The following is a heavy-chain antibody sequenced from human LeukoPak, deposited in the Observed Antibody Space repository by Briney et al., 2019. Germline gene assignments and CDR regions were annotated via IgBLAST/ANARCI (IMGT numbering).Heavy chain of an antibody. CDR2: ISAYNGNT. J-gene: IGHJ5*02. Sequence: ASVKVSCKASGYTFTSYGISWVRQAPGQGLEWMGWISAYNGNTNYAQKLQGRVTMTTDTSTSTAYMELRSLRSDDTAVYYCARDGVVVVAATPNWFDPWGQGTLVTVSS. D-gene: IGHD2-15*01. V-gene: IGHV1-18*04. CDR1: GYTFTSYG. CDR3: ARDGVVVVAATPNWFDP.